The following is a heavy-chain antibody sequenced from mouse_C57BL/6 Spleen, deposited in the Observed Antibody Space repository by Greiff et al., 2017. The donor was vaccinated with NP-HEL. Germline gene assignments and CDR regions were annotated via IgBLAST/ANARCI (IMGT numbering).Heavy chain of an antibody. D-gene: IGHD2-5*01. V-gene: IGHV1-53*01. J-gene: IGHJ3*01. CDR3: SCERSYYTNYLFAY. CDR2: INPSNGGT. CDR1: GYTFTSYW. Sequence: QVQLQQPGTELVKPGASVKLSCKASGYTFTSYWMHWVKQRPGQGLEWIGNINPSNGGTNYNEKFKSKATLTADKSSSTAYMQLSSMTSEYSAVYYCSCERSYYTNYLFAYWGQGTLVTVSA.